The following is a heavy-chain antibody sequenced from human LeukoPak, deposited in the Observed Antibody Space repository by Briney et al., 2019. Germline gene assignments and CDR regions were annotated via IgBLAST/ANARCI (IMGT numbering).Heavy chain of an antibody. CDR3: GKDRSNSGGWAFDF. D-gene: IGHD2-15*01. V-gene: IGHV3-74*01. CDR2: IDTDGRST. CDR1: GFTFSSYW. Sequence: PGGSLRLSCAASGFTFSSYWMHWVRQVPGKGLVWVSRIDTDGRSTDYADSVKGRFTNSRDNAKNTLFLQMNSLRAADTAVYYCGKDRSNSGGWAFDFWGQGTPVTVSS. J-gene: IGHJ4*02.